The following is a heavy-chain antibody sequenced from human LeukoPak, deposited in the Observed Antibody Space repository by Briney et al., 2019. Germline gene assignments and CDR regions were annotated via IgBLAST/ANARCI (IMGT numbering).Heavy chain of an antibody. CDR2: IKQDGSEK. Sequence: GGPLRLSCAASGFTFSSYWMSWVRQAPGKGLEWVANIKQDGSEKYYVDSVKGRFTISRDNAKNSLYLQMNSLRAEDTAVYYCATTIVDHYYYYYMDVWGKGTTVTVSS. D-gene: IGHD2-15*01. CDR3: ATTIVDHYYYYYMDV. CDR1: GFTFSSYW. J-gene: IGHJ6*03. V-gene: IGHV3-7*01.